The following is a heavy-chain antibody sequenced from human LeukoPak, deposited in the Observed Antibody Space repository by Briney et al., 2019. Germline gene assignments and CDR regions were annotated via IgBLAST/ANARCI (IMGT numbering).Heavy chain of an antibody. V-gene: IGHV4-4*07. J-gene: IGHJ4*02. Sequence: SETLSLTCTVSGGSIXSXYXSXXXXPAGXRLXWIGRVYTTGSTNYNPSFKSRVTVSIDTSKKQFSLKLTSVTAADTAVYYCARDPNSALWGQGTLVTVSS. D-gene: IGHD4-23*01. CDR2: VYTTGST. CDR1: GGSIXSXY. CDR3: ARDPNSAL.